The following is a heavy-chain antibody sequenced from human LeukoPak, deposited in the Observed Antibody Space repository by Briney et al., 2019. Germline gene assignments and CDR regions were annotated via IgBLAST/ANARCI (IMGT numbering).Heavy chain of an antibody. CDR3: AGDRPRGVVVAATRGGGFDP. V-gene: IGHV1-3*01. D-gene: IGHD2-15*01. Sequence: ASVKVSFKASGYTFTIYAMHWVRQAPGQRLEWMGWINAGNGNTKYSQKFQSRVTITRDTSASTAYMELSSLRSEDTAVYYCAGDRPRGVVVAATRGGGFDPWGQGTLVTVSS. CDR2: INAGNGNT. J-gene: IGHJ5*02. CDR1: GYTFTIYA.